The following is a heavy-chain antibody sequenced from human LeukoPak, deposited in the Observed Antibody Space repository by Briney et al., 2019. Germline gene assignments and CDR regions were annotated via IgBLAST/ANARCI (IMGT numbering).Heavy chain of an antibody. CDR3: AREPLRGSRKGITAAGFDY. CDR1: GFTFSSYS. D-gene: IGHD6-13*01. Sequence: GGSLRPSCAASGFTFSSYSMKWVRQAPGKGLEGVSSICSNSLFIFYGDSVRGRFTISRDNAKNTLYLQMNRLRAEDTAVYYCAREPLRGSRKGITAAGFDYWGQGTLVTVSS. J-gene: IGHJ4*02. CDR2: ICSNSLFI. V-gene: IGHV3-21*01.